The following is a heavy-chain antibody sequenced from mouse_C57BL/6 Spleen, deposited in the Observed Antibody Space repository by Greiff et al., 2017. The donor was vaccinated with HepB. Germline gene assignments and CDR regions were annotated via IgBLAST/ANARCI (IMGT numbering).Heavy chain of an antibody. CDR2: IYPGDGDT. Sequence: QVQLQQSGPELVKPGASVKISCKASGYAFSSSWMNWVKQRPGKGLEWIGRIYPGDGDTNYNGKFKGKATLTADKSSSTAYMHLSSLTSEDSAVYFCAEAQYGKRGYAMDDWGQGTSVTVSS. CDR3: AEAQYGKRGYAMDD. J-gene: IGHJ4*01. CDR1: GYAFSSSW. D-gene: IGHD2-1*01. V-gene: IGHV1-82*01.